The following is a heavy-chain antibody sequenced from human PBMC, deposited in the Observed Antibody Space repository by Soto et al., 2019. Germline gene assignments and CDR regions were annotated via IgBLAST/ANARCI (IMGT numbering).Heavy chain of an antibody. D-gene: IGHD6-13*01. CDR2: IYYSGST. Sequence: QVQLQESGPGLVKPSETLSLTCTVSGGSISSYYWSWIRQPPGKGLEWIGYIYYSGSTNYNPSLKIRVTISVDTSKNPFSLKLSSVTAADTAVYYCARQSSIAAAGPYYYGMDVWGQGTTVTVSS. CDR3: ARQSSIAAAGPYYYGMDV. J-gene: IGHJ6*02. V-gene: IGHV4-59*08. CDR1: GGSISSYY.